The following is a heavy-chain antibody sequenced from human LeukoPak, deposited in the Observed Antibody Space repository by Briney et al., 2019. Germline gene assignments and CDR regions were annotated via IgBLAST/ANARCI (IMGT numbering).Heavy chain of an antibody. CDR3: ARDAPQVPAAGVLAS. CDR2: MYSRGDT. Sequence: GGSLRLSCAASGFTVSDNYMSWVRQAPGKGLEWDSVMYSRGDTYYAKSVKGRFTFSRDISKNTLYLQMNGLRTEDTAMYYCARDAPQVPAAGVLASWGQGTLVIVSS. CDR1: GFTVSDNY. V-gene: IGHV3-53*01. D-gene: IGHD6-13*01. J-gene: IGHJ5*02.